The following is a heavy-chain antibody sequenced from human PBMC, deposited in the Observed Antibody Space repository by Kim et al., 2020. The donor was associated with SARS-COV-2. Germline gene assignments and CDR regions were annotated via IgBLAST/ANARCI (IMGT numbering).Heavy chain of an antibody. CDR1: GGTFSRNP. J-gene: IGHJ5*02. CDR3: TRGGVEDNRFDP. Sequence: SVKVSCKASGGTFSRNPISWVRQAPGQGLEWMGGILPMFGATNYIQKFQGRLTITADESTTTVYMDLSNLKSEDTAVYYCTRGGVEDNRFDPWGQGTLVTVSS. CDR2: ILPMFGAT. V-gene: IGHV1-69*13. D-gene: IGHD2-15*01.